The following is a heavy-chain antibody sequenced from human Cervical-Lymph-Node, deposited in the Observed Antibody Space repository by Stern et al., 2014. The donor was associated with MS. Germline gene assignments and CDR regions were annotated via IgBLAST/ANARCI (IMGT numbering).Heavy chain of an antibody. V-gene: IGHV3-30*18. D-gene: IGHD2-15*01. CDR1: GFTFTTYA. Sequence: VQLVQSGGGVVQPGRSLRLSCAASGFTFTTYALHWVRQAPGKGLEWVAIVSSDGDIKFYADSVKGRFTISRDNSKNTLYLQMNSLRPEDTAVYYCAKERSQVVAAIHLDYWGQGTLVTVSS. CDR3: AKERSQVVAAIHLDY. J-gene: IGHJ4*02. CDR2: VSSDGDIK.